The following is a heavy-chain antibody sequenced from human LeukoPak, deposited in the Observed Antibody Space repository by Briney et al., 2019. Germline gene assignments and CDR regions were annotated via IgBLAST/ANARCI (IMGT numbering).Heavy chain of an antibody. CDR2: ISAYNGNT. CDR3: ARILVSTDAFDI. J-gene: IGHJ3*02. Sequence: ASVKVSCKASGYTFTSYGISWVRQAPGQGLEWMGWISAYNGNTNYAQKLQGRVTMTTDTSTSTAYMELRSLRSDDTAMYYCARILVSTDAFDIWGQGTMVTVSS. V-gene: IGHV1-18*01. CDR1: GYTFTSYG.